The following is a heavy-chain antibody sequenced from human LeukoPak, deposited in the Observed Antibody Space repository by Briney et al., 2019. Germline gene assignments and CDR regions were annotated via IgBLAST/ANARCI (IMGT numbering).Heavy chain of an antibody. J-gene: IGHJ6*03. Sequence: GGSLRLSCAASGFTFSSYEMNWVRQAPGKGVEWVSYISSSGSTIYYADSVKGRFTISRDNAKNSLYLQMNSLRAEDTAVYYCTRWDYSGSYYYYYYMDVWGKGATVTVSS. D-gene: IGHD1-26*01. CDR2: ISSSGSTI. CDR3: TRWDYSGSYYYYYYMDV. V-gene: IGHV3-48*03. CDR1: GFTFSSYE.